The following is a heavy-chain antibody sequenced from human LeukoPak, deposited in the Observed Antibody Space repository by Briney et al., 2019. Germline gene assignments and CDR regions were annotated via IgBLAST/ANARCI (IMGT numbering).Heavy chain of an antibody. CDR3: AKDHRAYCGGDCVDFDY. Sequence: GGSLRLSCAASGFTFSSYGMHWVRQAPGKGLEWVACIRYDGRNKYYADSVKGRFTISRDNSKNTLYLQMNSLRAEDTAVYYCAKDHRAYCGGDCVDFDYWGQGTLVTVSS. J-gene: IGHJ4*02. CDR2: IRYDGRNK. V-gene: IGHV3-30*02. CDR1: GFTFSSYG. D-gene: IGHD2-21*02.